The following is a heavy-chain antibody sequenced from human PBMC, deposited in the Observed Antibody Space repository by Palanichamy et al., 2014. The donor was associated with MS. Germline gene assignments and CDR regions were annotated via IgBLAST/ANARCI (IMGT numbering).Heavy chain of an antibody. CDR3: AKDLGGASFDY. J-gene: IGHJ4*02. Sequence: QVQLVESGGGVVQPGGSLRLSCAASGFTFSSHGMHWVRQAPGKGLEWVAFRRYDGNSKYYGDSVKGRFTISKDNSKNTLYLQMNSLRAEDTAVYYCAKDLGGASFDYWGPGTLVTVSS. D-gene: IGHD3-10*01. CDR1: GFTFSSHG. CDR2: RRYDGNSK. V-gene: IGHV3-30*02.